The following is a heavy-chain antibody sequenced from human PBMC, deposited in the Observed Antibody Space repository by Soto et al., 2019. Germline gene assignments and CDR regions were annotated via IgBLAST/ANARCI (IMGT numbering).Heavy chain of an antibody. CDR2: ISSSSSTI. CDR3: ARSLRGSGSYLYYMDV. J-gene: IGHJ6*03. Sequence: GGYLRLSCAASGFTFSSYSMNWVRQAPGKGLEWVSYISSSSSTIYYADSVKGRFTISRDNAKNSLYLQMNSLRAEDTAVYYCARSLRGSGSYLYYMDVWGKGTTVTVS. V-gene: IGHV3-48*01. CDR1: GFTFSSYS. D-gene: IGHD3-10*01.